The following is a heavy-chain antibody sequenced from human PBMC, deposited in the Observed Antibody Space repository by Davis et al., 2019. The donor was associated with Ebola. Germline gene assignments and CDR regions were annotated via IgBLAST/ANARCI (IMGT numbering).Heavy chain of an antibody. CDR3: ARDRRYGFRGMDV. V-gene: IGHV3-74*01. Sequence: GESLKISCAASGFTFSSYWMHWVRQAPGKGLVWVSHINTDGSTTAYADSMKGRFTISRDNAKDTLYLQVNSLRVEDTAVYYCARDRRYGFRGMDVWGKGTTVTVSS. CDR2: INTDGSTT. CDR1: GFTFSSYW. D-gene: IGHD5-18*01. J-gene: IGHJ6*04.